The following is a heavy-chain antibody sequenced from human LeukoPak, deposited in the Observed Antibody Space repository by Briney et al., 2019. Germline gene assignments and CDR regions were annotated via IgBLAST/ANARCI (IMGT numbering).Heavy chain of an antibody. CDR3: ARGSGETGGYYYVY. CDR1: GYTLTELS. D-gene: IGHD3-22*01. CDR2: IIPMFGTA. V-gene: IGHV1-69*13. Sequence: GASVKVSCKVSGYTLTELSMHWVRQAPGQGLEWMGGIIPMFGTANYAQKFQGRVTITADESTRTAYMELRTLRSEDTAIYYCARGSGETGGYYYVYWGRGTPVTVSS. J-gene: IGHJ4*02.